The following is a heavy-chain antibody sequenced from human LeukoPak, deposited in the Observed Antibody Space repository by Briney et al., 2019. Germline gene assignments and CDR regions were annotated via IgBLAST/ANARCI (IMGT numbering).Heavy chain of an antibody. Sequence: GSSVKVSCKASGDTFSNYDVTWVRQAPGQGLEWMGRIIPVFDTAKYAQNFQGRVTMTTDESSSTAYMELYSLRSEDTAVYYCALSAEKQLVYFDFWGQGTLVTVS. CDR3: ALSAEKQLVYFDF. CDR2: IIPVFDTA. CDR1: GDTFSNYD. V-gene: IGHV1-69*05. D-gene: IGHD6-13*01. J-gene: IGHJ4*02.